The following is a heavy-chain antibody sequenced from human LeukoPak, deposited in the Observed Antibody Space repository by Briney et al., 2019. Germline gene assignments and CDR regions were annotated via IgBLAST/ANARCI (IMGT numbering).Heavy chain of an antibody. D-gene: IGHD5-24*01. CDR2: INHSGST. V-gene: IGHV4-34*01. CDR3: ARAEATTDY. J-gene: IGHJ4*02. CDR1: GGSISSYY. Sequence: SETLSLTCTVSGGSISSYYWSWIRQPPGKGLEWIGEINHSGSTNYNPSLKSRVTISVDTSKNQFSLKLTSVTAADTAVYYCARAEATTDYWGQGTLVTVSS.